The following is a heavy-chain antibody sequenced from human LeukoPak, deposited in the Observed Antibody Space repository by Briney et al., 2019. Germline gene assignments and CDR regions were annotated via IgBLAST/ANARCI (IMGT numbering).Heavy chain of an antibody. D-gene: IGHD4-23*01. CDR1: GFTFSTYS. CDR3: ASLFLRWPDY. J-gene: IGHJ4*02. Sequence: KAGGSLRLSCAASGFTFSTYSMNWVRQAPGKGLEWVSSISSSSTNIYYADSVKGRFTISRDNAKNSLYLQMNSLRAEDTAVYYCASLFLRWPDYWGQGTLVTVSS. V-gene: IGHV3-21*01. CDR2: ISSSSTNI.